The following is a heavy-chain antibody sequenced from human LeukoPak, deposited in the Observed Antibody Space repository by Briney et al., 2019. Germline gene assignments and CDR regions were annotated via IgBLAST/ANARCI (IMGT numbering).Heavy chain of an antibody. Sequence: GSLRLSCAASGFTFSSALHWVRQASGKGLEWVGRIRSTANGYATAYAASVKGRFTISRDDSKNTAYLQMDSLKTEDTAVYYCTGNYYGSGSYADFDYWGQGTLVTVSS. V-gene: IGHV3-73*01. CDR1: GFTFSSA. D-gene: IGHD3-10*01. J-gene: IGHJ4*02. CDR3: TGNYYGSGSYADFDY. CDR2: IRSTANGYAT.